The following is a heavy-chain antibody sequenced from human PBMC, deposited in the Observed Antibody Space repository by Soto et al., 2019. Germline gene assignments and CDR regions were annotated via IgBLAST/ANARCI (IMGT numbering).Heavy chain of an antibody. CDR2: IIPIFGTA. CDR1: GGTFSSYA. D-gene: IGHD6-6*01. CDR3: ARSAVRQQLVSYFDL. J-gene: IGHJ2*01. V-gene: IGHV1-69*13. Sequence: ASVKVSCKASGGTFSSYAISWVRQAPGQGLEWMGGIIPIFGTANYAQKFQGRVTITADESTSTAYMELSSLRSEDTAVYYCARSAVRQQLVSYFDLWGRGTLVTVSS.